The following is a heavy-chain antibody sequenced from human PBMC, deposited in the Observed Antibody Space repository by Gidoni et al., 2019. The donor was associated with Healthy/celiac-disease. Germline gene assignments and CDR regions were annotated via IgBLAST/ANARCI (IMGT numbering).Heavy chain of an antibody. V-gene: IGHV1-69*01. CDR1: GGTFSSYA. D-gene: IGHD2-15*01. CDR2: IIPICGTA. CDR3: AVWVAPTSDY. Sequence: QVQLVQSGAEVKKPGSSVKVSCKASGGTFSSYAISWVRQAPGQGLEGRGGIIPICGTANYAQKFQGRVTITADESKSTAYMELSSLRSEDTAVYYCAVWVAPTSDYWGQGTLVTVSS. J-gene: IGHJ4*02.